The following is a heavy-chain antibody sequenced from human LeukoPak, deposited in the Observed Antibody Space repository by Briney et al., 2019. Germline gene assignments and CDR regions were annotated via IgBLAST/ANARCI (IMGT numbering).Heavy chain of an antibody. V-gene: IGHV3-30*03. CDR3: ARGGSGWYIGWFDP. J-gene: IGHJ5*02. CDR1: GFTFSSHV. CDR2: ISYDGSNK. Sequence: GGSLRLSCAASGFTFSSHVMHWVRQAPGKGLEWVAVISYDGSNKYYADSVKGRFTISRDNSKNTLYLQMNSLRAEDTAVYYCARGGSGWYIGWFDPWGQGTLVTVSS. D-gene: IGHD6-19*01.